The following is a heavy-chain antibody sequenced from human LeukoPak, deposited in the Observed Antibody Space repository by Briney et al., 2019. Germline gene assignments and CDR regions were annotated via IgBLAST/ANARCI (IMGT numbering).Heavy chain of an antibody. J-gene: IGHJ4*02. Sequence: GGSLRLSCAASGFTFSSYSMNWVRQAPGKGLEGVSFISSSSSYIDYADSVKGRFTISRDNTKNSLFLQMNNLRAEDTAVYYCARRGYYYDSSGYYSYEGRDYWGQGTLVTVSS. CDR3: ARRGYYYDSSGYYSYEGRDY. V-gene: IGHV3-21*01. CDR2: ISSSSSYI. D-gene: IGHD3-22*01. CDR1: GFTFSSYS.